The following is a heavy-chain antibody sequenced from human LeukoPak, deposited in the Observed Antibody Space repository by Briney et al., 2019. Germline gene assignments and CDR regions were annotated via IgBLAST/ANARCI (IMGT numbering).Heavy chain of an antibody. V-gene: IGHV3-11*04. Sequence: PGGSLRLSCGASGFTFSDYYMSWIRQAPGKGLEWVSYISSSGSTIYYADSVKGRFTISRDNAKNSLYLQMNSLRAEDTAVYYCARSRPRCSGGSCPMSYYFDYWGQGTLVTVSS. CDR1: GFTFSDYY. CDR3: ARSRPRCSGGSCPMSYYFDY. D-gene: IGHD2-15*01. J-gene: IGHJ4*02. CDR2: ISSSGSTI.